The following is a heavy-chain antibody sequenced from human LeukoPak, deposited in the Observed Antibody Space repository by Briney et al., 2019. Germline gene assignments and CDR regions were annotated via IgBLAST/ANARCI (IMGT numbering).Heavy chain of an antibody. CDR1: GGSISSYY. D-gene: IGHD3-3*01. CDR2: IYTSGST. Sequence: SETLSLTCTVSGGSISSYYRSWIRQPAGKGLKWIGRIYTSGSTNYNPSLKSRVTMSVDTSKNQFSLKLSSVTAADTAVYYCAREGGFYRPLDYSGQGTLVTVSS. J-gene: IGHJ4*02. V-gene: IGHV4-4*07. CDR3: AREGGFYRPLDY.